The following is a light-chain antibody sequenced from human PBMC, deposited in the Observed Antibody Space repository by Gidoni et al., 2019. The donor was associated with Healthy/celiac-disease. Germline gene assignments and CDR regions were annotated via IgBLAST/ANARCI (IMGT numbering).Light chain of an antibody. Sequence: EIVLTQSPGTLSLSPGERATLSCRASQSVRSSSLAWYQQKPGQAPRLLIYGASRRATGIPDRFSGSGSGTDFTLTISRLEPEDFAVYYCQQYGSSLLYTFGQGTKLEIK. CDR1: QSVRSSS. CDR2: GAS. J-gene: IGKJ2*01. CDR3: QQYGSSLLYT. V-gene: IGKV3-20*01.